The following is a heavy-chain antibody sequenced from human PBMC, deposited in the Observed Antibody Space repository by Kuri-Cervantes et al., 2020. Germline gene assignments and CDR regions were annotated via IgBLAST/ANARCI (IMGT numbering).Heavy chain of an antibody. V-gene: IGHV4-4*02. D-gene: IGHD4-17*01. CDR3: ARGPYGDYPLDY. CDR1: GGSISSSNW. J-gene: IGHJ4*02. Sequence: GSLRLSCAVSGGSISSSNWWSWVRQPPGKGLEWIGEIYHSGSTNYNPSLKSRVTISVDTSKNQFSLKLSSVTAADTAVYYCARGPYGDYPLDYWGQGTLVTVSS. CDR2: IYHSGST.